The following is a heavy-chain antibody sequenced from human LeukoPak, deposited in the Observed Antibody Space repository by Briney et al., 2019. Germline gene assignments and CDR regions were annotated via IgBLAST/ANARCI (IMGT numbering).Heavy chain of an antibody. D-gene: IGHD3-16*02. CDR2: ISGSGGST. Sequence: GGSLRLSCAASGFTFSGYAMSWVRQAPGKGLEWVSAISGSGGSTYYADSVKGRFTISRDNSKNTLYLQMNSLRAEDTAVYYCAKEEIMITFGGVIVGDAFDIWGQGTMVTVSS. CDR1: GFTFSGYA. J-gene: IGHJ3*02. V-gene: IGHV3-23*01. CDR3: AKEEIMITFGGVIVGDAFDI.